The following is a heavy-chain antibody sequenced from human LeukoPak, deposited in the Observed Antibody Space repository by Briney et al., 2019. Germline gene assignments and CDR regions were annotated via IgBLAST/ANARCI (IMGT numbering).Heavy chain of an antibody. CDR2: IRPTDGRT. Sequence: GASVKVSCKPSGYTFINHYIHWVRQAPGQGLEWMGVIRPTDGRTSYAQNFQGRLSMTSDTSTSTAYMELSSLRSEDTAMYYCTRTINSWFDPWGQGTPVIISS. J-gene: IGHJ5*02. D-gene: IGHD3-9*01. V-gene: IGHV1-46*01. CDR3: TRTINSWFDP. CDR1: GYTFINHY.